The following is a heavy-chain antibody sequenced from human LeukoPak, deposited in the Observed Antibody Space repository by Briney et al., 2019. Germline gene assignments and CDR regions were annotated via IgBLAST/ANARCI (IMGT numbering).Heavy chain of an antibody. CDR2: FGGTGDI. CDR1: GFTFSTTA. Sequence: GGSLRLSCAASGFTFSTTAMSCLRRAPGKGLEVVAGFGGTGDIHYADSVRGRVTISRDNYKGILYLQMDSLRAEDTAVYYCAKDVLRWAFDYWGQGTLVTVSS. J-gene: IGHJ4*02. D-gene: IGHD3-16*01. V-gene: IGHV3-23*01. CDR3: AKDVLRWAFDY.